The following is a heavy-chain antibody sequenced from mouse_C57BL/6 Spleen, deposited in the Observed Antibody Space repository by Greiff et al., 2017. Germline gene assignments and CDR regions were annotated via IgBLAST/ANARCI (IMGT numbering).Heavy chain of an antibody. CDR3: ARKGTYGNYKRECAMDH. CDR2: INPYNGGT. CDR1: GYTFTDYY. Sequence: VQLQQSGPVLVKPGASVKMSCKASGYTFTDYYMNWVKQSHGKSLEWIGVINPYNGGTSYNQKFKGKATLTVDKSSSTAYMELNSLTSEDSAVYYCARKGTYGNYKRECAMDHWGQGTSVTVSS. D-gene: IGHD2-1*01. V-gene: IGHV1-19*01. J-gene: IGHJ4*01.